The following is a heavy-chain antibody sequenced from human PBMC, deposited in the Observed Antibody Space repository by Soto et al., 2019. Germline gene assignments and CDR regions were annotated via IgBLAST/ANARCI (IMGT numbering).Heavy chain of an antibody. CDR1: GYTFTSYD. D-gene: IGHD2-2*01. CDR3: ARGQIVVVPAADPSFDP. CDR2: MNPNSGNT. J-gene: IGHJ5*02. V-gene: IGHV1-8*01. Sequence: ASVKVSCKASGYTFTSYDINWVRQATGQGLEWMGWMNPNSGNTGYAQKFQGRVTMTRNTSISTAYMELSSLRSEDTAVYYCARGQIVVVPAADPSFDPWGQGTLVTVS.